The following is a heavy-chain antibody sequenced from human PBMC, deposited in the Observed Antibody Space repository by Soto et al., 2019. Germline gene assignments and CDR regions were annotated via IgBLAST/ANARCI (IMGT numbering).Heavy chain of an antibody. V-gene: IGHV4-28*01. CDR3: ARREIQGPIDY. Sequence: QVQLQESGPGLVKPSDTLSLNCAVSGYSISSSNWWGWIRQPPGKGLEWIGYIYYSGTTYYNPSLKSRVTMSVDTSKNQFSLKLTSMTAVDTAVYYCARREIQGPIDYWGQGTLVTVSS. CDR2: IYYSGTT. J-gene: IGHJ4*02. D-gene: IGHD1-26*01. CDR1: GYSISSSNW.